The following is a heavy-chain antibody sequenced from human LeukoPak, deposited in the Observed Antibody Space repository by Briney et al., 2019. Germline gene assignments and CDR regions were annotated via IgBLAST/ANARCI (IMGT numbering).Heavy chain of an antibody. CDR1: DGSISSYY. CDR2: IYTTGGT. J-gene: IGHJ4*02. V-gene: IGHV4-4*07. CDR3: ARGSYGSGLDY. D-gene: IGHD3-10*01. Sequence: SETLSLTCTVSDGSISSYYYNWIRQPAGKGLEWIGRIYTTGGTNYNPSLKSRVTMSADTSKNQFSLKLSSVTAADTAVYYCARGSYGSGLDYWGQGALVTVSS.